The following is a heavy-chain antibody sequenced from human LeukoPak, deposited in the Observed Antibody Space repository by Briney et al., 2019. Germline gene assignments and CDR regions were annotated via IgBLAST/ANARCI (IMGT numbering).Heavy chain of an antibody. J-gene: IGHJ6*02. V-gene: IGHV1-2*02. CDR2: INPNSGGT. D-gene: IGHD6-13*01. CDR1: GYTFTDYY. CDR3: AREDSAGIAAAGTCYYGMDV. Sequence: ASVKASCKASGYTFTDYYLHWVRQAPGQGLEWMGWINPNSGGTNYAQKFQGRVTMTRDTSISTAYMELSRLRSDDTAVYYCAREDSAGIAAAGTCYYGMDVWGQGTTVTVSS.